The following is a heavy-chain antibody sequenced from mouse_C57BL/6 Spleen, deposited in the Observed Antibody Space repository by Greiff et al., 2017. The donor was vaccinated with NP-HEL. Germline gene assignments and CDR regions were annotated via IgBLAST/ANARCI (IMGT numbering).Heavy chain of an antibody. D-gene: IGHD1-1*01. CDR2: TNPTNGRT. J-gene: IGHJ2*01. V-gene: IGHV1S81*02. CDR3: ARIKKIVATYFDY. Sequence: VQLQQSGAELVKAGASVKMSCKASGYTFTSYWMHWVKQRLGQGLEWFAETNPTNGRTYYNEKFKSKATLTVDKSSSTADMLRGGRTFEDSAVYYCARIKKIVATYFDYWGQGTTLTVSS. CDR1: GYTFTSYW.